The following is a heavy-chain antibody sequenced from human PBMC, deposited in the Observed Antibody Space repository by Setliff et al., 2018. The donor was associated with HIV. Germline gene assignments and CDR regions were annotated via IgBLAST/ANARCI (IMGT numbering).Heavy chain of an antibody. CDR1: GFTFSNFA. V-gene: IGHV3-23*01. Sequence: GGSLRLSCAASGFTFSNFAINWVRQAPGKGLEWVSTISGRGTNTYYADSVKGRFTISRGNSKNTLSLQLNSLTAEDSAVYYCAKAGGGILYFYYMDVWGKGTTVTVSS. D-gene: IGHD2-15*01. CDR2: ISGRGTNT. J-gene: IGHJ6*03. CDR3: AKAGGGILYFYYMDV.